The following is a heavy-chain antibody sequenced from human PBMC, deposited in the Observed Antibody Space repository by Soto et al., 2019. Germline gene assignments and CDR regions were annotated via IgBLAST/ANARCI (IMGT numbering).Heavy chain of an antibody. CDR3: ARSSYYHNSSGYLTEYDY. D-gene: IGHD3-22*01. Sequence: QVQLVQSGAEVKKRGASVKVSCKSSGYTFTSYGISWVRQAPGQGLEWMGWISAYNGNTNYAQKLQGRVTMTTDTSRSTAYMELRRLRSDDTAVYYCARSSYYHNSSGYLTEYDYWGQGTLVTVSS. CDR1: GYTFTSYG. V-gene: IGHV1-18*01. CDR2: ISAYNGNT. J-gene: IGHJ4*02.